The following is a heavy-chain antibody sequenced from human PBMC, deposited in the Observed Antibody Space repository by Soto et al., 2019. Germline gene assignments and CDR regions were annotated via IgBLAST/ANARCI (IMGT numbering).Heavy chain of an antibody. D-gene: IGHD3-9*01. CDR1: GGTFSSYA. CDR3: ARGPLTYDAFDI. V-gene: IGHV1-69*06. J-gene: IGHJ3*02. CDR2: IIPIFGTA. Sequence: ASVKVSCKASGGTFSSYAISWVRQAPGQGLEWMGGIIPIFGTANCAQKFQGRVTITADKSTSTAYMELSSLRSEDTAVYYCARGPLTYDAFDIWGQGTMVTVSS.